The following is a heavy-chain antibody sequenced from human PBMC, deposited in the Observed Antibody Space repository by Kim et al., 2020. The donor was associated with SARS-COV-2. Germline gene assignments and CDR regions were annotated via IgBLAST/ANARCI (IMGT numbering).Heavy chain of an antibody. CDR3: ANDRSDTWSFDH. Sequence: GGSLRLSCAASGFIFSRSVMHWVRQAPGKGLEWVARISHDGIYESYSDSVKGRFTISRDNSKKTLYLQMNTLESDDTAVYFCANDRSDTWSFDHWGQGTLVTVSS. V-gene: IGHV3-30*18. J-gene: IGHJ4*02. CDR1: GFIFSRSV. CDR2: ISHDGIYE.